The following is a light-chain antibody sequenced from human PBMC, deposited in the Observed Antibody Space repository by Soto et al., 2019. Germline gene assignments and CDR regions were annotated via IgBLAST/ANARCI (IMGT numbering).Light chain of an antibody. J-gene: IGKJ1*01. CDR3: MQVTHLWA. CDR1: QSLVHSDGNTY. V-gene: IGKV2-24*01. Sequence: DIVMTQTPLSSPVTLGQPASISCRSSQSLVHSDGNTYLSWLHQRPGQPPRLLIYKISNRFSGVPDTFRGSAARTEFTLEISRVEAEDVGVYYCMQVTHLWAFGHGTKVEIK. CDR2: KIS.